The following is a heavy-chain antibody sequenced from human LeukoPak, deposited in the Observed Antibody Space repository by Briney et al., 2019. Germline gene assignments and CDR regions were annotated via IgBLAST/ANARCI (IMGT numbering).Heavy chain of an antibody. Sequence: SETLSLTCTVSGGSISSNNYYWSWIRQPPGKGLEWLGSVSSGGGTFHNPSVKSRVTISVDTSKSQFSLILNSATAADTAVYYCARHSYISGWSLDYFDYWGQGALVTVSS. CDR2: VSSGGGT. J-gene: IGHJ4*02. CDR3: ARHSYISGWSLDYFDY. V-gene: IGHV4-39*01. CDR1: GGSISSNNYY. D-gene: IGHD6-19*01.